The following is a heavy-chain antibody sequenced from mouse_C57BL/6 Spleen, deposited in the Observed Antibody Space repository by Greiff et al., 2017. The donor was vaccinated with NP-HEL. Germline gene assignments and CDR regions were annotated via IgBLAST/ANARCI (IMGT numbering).Heavy chain of an antibody. D-gene: IGHD2-4*01. CDR3: ARGSGYYDYDY. CDR2: IYPGDGDT. J-gene: IGHJ2*01. Sequence: QVQLQQSGAELVKPGASVKISCKASGYAFSSYWMNWVKQRPGKGLEWIGQIYPGDGDTNYNGKFKGKATLTADKSSSTAYMQLSSLISEDSAVYFCARGSGYYDYDYWGQGTTLTVSS. V-gene: IGHV1-80*01. CDR1: GYAFSSYW.